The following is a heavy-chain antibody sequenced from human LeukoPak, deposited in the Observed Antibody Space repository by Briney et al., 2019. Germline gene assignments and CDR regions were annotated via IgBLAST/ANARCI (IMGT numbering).Heavy chain of an antibody. V-gene: IGHV4-59*01. CDR1: GGSISSYY. CDR3: ARDRTYYFDY. CDR2: IYYSGGT. Sequence: PSETLSLTCTVSGGSISSYYWSWIRQPPGKGLEWIGYIYYSGGTSYNPSLKSRVTISVDTSKNQFSLNLSSVTAADTAVYYCARDRTYYFDYWGQGTLVTVSS. J-gene: IGHJ4*02.